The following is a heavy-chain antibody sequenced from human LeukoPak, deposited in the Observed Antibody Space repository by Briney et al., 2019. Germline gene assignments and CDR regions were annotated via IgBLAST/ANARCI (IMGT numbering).Heavy chain of an antibody. Sequence: PGGSLRLSCAASGFTFSSYWVSWVRQAPGKGLEWVANIKQDGSEKYYVDSVKGRFTISRDNAKNSLYLQMNNLRAEDTAVYYCARVSPYGNDAFDIWGQGTMVTVSS. CDR3: ARVSPYGNDAFDI. CDR2: IKQDGSEK. V-gene: IGHV3-7*01. J-gene: IGHJ3*02. D-gene: IGHD4-17*01. CDR1: GFTFSSYW.